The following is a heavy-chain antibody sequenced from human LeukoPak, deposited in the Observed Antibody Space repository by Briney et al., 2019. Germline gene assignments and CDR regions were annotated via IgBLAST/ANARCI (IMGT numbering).Heavy chain of an antibody. CDR3: ARVKGGASDYNFYYYYMDV. J-gene: IGHJ6*03. CDR2: IISRSTYI. D-gene: IGHD4/OR15-4a*01. V-gene: IGHV3-21*06. Sequence: GGSLRLSCAASGFTFSSYSINWVRRAPGRGLEWVSSIISRSTYIYYADSVKGRFTISRDNAKNSLYLQMNSLRADDTAVYYCARVKGGASDYNFYYYYMDVWGKGTTVTVSS. CDR1: GFTFSSYS.